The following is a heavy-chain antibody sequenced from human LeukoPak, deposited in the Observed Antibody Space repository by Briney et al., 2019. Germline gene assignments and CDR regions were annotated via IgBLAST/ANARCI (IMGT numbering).Heavy chain of an antibody. D-gene: IGHD3-22*01. J-gene: IGHJ4*02. CDR2: NSSSSSYI. V-gene: IGHV3-21*01. Sequence: GGSLRLSCAASGFTFSSYSMNWVRQAPGKGLEWVSSNSSSSSYIYYADSVKGRFTISRDNAKNSLYLQMNSLRAEDTAAYYCARLYYYDSSGYKDYFDYWGQGTLVTVSS. CDR3: ARLYYYDSSGYKDYFDY. CDR1: GFTFSSYS.